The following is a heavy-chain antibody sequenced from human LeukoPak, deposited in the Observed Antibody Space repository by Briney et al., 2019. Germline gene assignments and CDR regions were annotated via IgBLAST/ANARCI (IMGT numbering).Heavy chain of an antibody. CDR2: IRKDGSNQ. V-gene: IGHV3-30*02. CDR1: GFTFSSYW. J-gene: IGHJ4*02. CDR3: AKDITESGSYDFDY. D-gene: IGHD1-26*01. Sequence: GGSLRLSCAASGFTFSSYWMSWVRQAPGKGLEWVAFIRKDGSNQFYADSVKGRFTISRDNSKNTVYLQMNSLRPEDTALYHCAKDITESGSYDFDYWGQGILVTVSS.